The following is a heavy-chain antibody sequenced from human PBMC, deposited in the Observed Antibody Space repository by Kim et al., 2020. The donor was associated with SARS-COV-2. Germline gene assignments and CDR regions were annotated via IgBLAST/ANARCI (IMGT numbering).Heavy chain of an antibody. V-gene: IGHV3-64*01. CDR2: IGPNGDAT. D-gene: IGHD5-18*01. CDR3: VRGYNFAYDF. CDR1: GFTFSRYY. J-gene: IGHJ4*01. Sequence: GGSLRLSCAASGFTFSRYYMHWVRQAPGKGLEFVSAIGPNGDATYYSNSVKGKFTISRDNSKNAVWLQLGSLGPEDMAIYYCVRGYNFAYDFWGQG.